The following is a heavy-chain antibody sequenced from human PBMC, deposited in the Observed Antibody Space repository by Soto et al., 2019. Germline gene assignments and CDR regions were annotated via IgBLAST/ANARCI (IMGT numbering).Heavy chain of an antibody. CDR1: GFTFSSYA. J-gene: IGHJ6*02. CDR3: ARDPGDGYNYDYYYGMDV. Sequence: GGSLRLSCAASGFTFSSYAMHWVRQAPGKGLEWVAVISYDGSNKYYADSVKGRFTISRDNSKNTLYLQMNSLRAEDTAVYYCARDPGDGYNYDYYYGMDVWGQGTTVTVSS. V-gene: IGHV3-30-3*01. CDR2: ISYDGSNK. D-gene: IGHD5-12*01.